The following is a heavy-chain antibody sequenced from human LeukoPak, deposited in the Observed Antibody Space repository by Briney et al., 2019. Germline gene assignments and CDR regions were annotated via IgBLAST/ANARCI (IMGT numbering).Heavy chain of an antibody. CDR2: IYYSGNT. V-gene: IGHV4-39*01. J-gene: IGHJ4*02. D-gene: IGHD4-23*01. CDR3: ARGYGVNSD. Sequence: SETLSLTCTVSGVSISSSNSYWGWIRQPPGKGLEWIGSIYYSGNTYYNASLKSQVSISIDTSKNQCSLKLTSVTAAGTAVYYCARGYGVNSDWGQGTLVTVSS. CDR1: GVSISSSNSY.